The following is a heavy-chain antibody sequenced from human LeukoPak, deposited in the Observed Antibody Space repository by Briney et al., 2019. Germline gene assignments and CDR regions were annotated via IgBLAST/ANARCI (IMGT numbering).Heavy chain of an antibody. V-gene: IGHV4-28*05. Sequence: SDTLSHTCAVSGVSITRIVWWAWIPQPPGKGLDWLGHTYYSRRVYHNPSLPTRDTMSLDSYQNQLSLRLGYVPAFGTAVYFCAKTRSGTYYGDSFDIWGQGILVTVSS. CDR2: TYYSRRV. CDR1: GVSITRIVW. J-gene: IGHJ3*02. CDR3: AKTRSGTYYGDSFDI. D-gene: IGHD1-26*01.